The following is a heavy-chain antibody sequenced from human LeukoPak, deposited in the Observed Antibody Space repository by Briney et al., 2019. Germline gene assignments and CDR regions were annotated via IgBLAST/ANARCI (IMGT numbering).Heavy chain of an antibody. V-gene: IGHV4-61*01. CDR3: ARVAASGTGPDY. Sequence: SETLSLTCTVSGASVSSTSYYWSWIRQPPGKGVDWVGFLSYNMHSDYNPSLKSRVTISVDTSKNQFSLRLSSVTAADTAIYYCARVAASGTGPDYWGQGTLVTVSS. CDR2: LSYNMHS. CDR1: GASVSSTSYY. J-gene: IGHJ4*02. D-gene: IGHD6-13*01.